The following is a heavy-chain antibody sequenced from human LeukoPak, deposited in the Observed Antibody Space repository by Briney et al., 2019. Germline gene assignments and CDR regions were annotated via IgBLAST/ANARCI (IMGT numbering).Heavy chain of an antibody. CDR1: GYSISSGYY. CDR3: ARASITMNDAFDI. D-gene: IGHD3-22*01. CDR2: IYYSGST. Sequence: SETLSLTCAVSGYSISSGYYWSWIRQPPGKGLEWIGYIYYSGSTNYNPSLKSRVTISVDTSKNQFSLKLSSVTAADTAVYYCARASITMNDAFDIWGQGTMVTVSS. V-gene: IGHV4-61*01. J-gene: IGHJ3*02.